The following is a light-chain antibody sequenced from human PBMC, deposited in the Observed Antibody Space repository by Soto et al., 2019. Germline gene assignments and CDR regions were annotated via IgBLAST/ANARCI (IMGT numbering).Light chain of an antibody. Sequence: QSVLTQPPSVSGAPGQRVTISCTGISSDIGSYSFVHWYQQLPGTAPKLLIYGDTNRPSGVPDRFSASKSGTSASLVITELQAEDEADYFCQSFDNGVGHWVFGGGTQLTVL. V-gene: IGLV1-40*01. CDR2: GDT. CDR1: SSDIGSYSF. CDR3: QSFDNGVGHWV. J-gene: IGLJ3*02.